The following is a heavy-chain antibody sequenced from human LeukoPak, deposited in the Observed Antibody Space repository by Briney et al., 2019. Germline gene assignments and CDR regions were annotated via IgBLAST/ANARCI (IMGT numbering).Heavy chain of an antibody. CDR1: GGSLSSGSYY. CDR3: ARPQGLY. J-gene: IGHJ4*02. Sequence: SETLSLTCTVSGGSLSSGSYYWIWVRQPPGKGREWIGYLHDRGRTNYRPSLKGGVTISVDTARNRFSLKMSALAAAATAVYFCARPQGLYWGQGTLVTVSS. CDR2: LHDRGRT. V-gene: IGHV4-61*01.